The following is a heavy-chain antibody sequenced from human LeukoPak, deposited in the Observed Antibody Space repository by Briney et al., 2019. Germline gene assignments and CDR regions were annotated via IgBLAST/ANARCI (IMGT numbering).Heavy chain of an antibody. CDR3: AKSGSGWYGGYFDY. Sequence: GGSLRLSCAASGFTFSSYGMSWVRQAPGKGLEWVSAISGSGGSTYYADSVKGRFTISRDNSKNTLYLQMNSLRAEDTAVYYCAKSGSGWYGGYFDYWGQGTLVTVSS. D-gene: IGHD6-19*01. J-gene: IGHJ4*02. CDR2: ISGSGGST. V-gene: IGHV3-23*01. CDR1: GFTFSSYG.